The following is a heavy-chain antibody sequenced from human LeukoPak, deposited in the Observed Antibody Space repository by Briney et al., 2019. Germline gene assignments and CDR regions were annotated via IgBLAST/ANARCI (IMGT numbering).Heavy chain of an antibody. CDR1: GFTFSSYA. Sequence: GGSLRLSCAASGFTFSSYAMPWVRQAPGKGLEWVAVISYDGSNKYYADSVKGRFTISRDNSKNTLYLQMNSLRAEDTAVYYCARVPYYYDSSGYPFYWGRGTLVTVSS. V-gene: IGHV3-30-3*01. D-gene: IGHD3-22*01. J-gene: IGHJ4*02. CDR2: ISYDGSNK. CDR3: ARVPYYYDSSGYPFY.